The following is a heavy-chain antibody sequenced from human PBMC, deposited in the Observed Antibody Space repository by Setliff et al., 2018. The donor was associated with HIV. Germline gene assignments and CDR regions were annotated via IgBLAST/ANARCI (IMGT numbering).Heavy chain of an antibody. D-gene: IGHD4-4*01. V-gene: IGHV3-9*01. Sequence: GGSLRLSCAASGFTFDDYAMHWVRQAPGKGLEWVSGISWNSGSIGYADSVKGRFTISRDNAKNSLYLQMNSLRAEDTALYYCAKESGLYSNYKYYYYMDVWGKGTTVTVSS. J-gene: IGHJ6*03. CDR2: ISWNSGSI. CDR3: AKESGLYSNYKYYYYMDV. CDR1: GFTFDDYA.